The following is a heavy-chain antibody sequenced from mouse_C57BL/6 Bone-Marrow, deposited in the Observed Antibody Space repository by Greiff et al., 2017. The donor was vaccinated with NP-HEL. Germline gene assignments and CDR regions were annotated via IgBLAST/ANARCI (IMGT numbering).Heavy chain of an antibody. CDR1: GFTFSSYA. CDR3: ARVPYGSSFDY. CDR2: ISDGGSYT. Sequence: EVQLQESGGGLVKPGGSLKLSCAASGFTFSSYAMSWVRQTPEKRLEWVATISDGGSYTYYPDNVKGRFTISRDNAKNNLYLQMNHLKSEDTAMYYCARVPYGSSFDYWGQGTTLTVSS. D-gene: IGHD1-1*01. V-gene: IGHV5-4*01. J-gene: IGHJ2*01.